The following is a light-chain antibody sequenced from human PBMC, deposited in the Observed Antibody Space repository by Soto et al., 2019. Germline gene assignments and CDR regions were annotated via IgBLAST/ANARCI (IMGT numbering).Light chain of an antibody. CDR3: QSDDSSLSGSVG. J-gene: IGLJ2*01. CDR2: GST. Sequence: QSVLTQPPSVSGAPGQRVTISCTGSSSSVGTAYDVNWYQHLPGTAPKLLIYGSTYRPSGVPDRFSGSKSGTSASLAITGLQAEDAADYYCQSDDSSLSGSVGFGGGTKPPS. CDR1: SSSVGTAYD. V-gene: IGLV1-40*01.